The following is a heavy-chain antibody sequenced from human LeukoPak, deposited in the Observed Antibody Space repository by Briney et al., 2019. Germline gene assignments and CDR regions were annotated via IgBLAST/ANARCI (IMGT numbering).Heavy chain of an antibody. J-gene: IGHJ4*02. Sequence: ASVKVSCKASGFAFTGYYMHWVRQAPGQGLEWVGWINPNSGGAHYAPKFQGRVTMTTDTSITTAYMELSRLKFDDTAVYYCARNDGVVWGQGTLVTVSS. CDR1: GFAFTGYY. CDR3: ARNDGVV. CDR2: INPNSGGA. D-gene: IGHD3-3*01. V-gene: IGHV1-2*02.